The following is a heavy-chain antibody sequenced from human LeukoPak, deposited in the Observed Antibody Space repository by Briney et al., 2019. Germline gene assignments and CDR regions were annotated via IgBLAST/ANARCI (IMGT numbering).Heavy chain of an antibody. CDR1: GFTFSSYA. V-gene: IGHV3-23*01. CDR2: ISGSGGST. Sequence: GGSLRLSCAASGFTFSSYAMSWVRQAPGRGLEWVSAISGSGGSTYYADSVKGRFTISRDNSKNTLYLRMNSLRAEDTAVYYCAKHSGGINYDFWSGYYSTSSYYYYGMDVWGQGTTVTVSS. J-gene: IGHJ6*02. CDR3: AKHSGGINYDFWSGYYSTSSYYYYGMDV. D-gene: IGHD3-3*01.